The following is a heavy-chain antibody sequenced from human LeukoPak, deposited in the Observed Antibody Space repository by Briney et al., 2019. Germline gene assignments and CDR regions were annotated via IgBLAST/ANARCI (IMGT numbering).Heavy chain of an antibody. CDR1: GGSFSYSY. V-gene: IGHV4-34*01. CDR3: ARSRRGVTLIVVPLDF. CDR2: INHSGSA. D-gene: IGHD3-22*01. Sequence: PSETLSLTCAVYGGSFSYSYWSWIRQPPGKGLEWIGEINHSGSANYNPSLKSRVTISVDTSKNQFSLKLSSVTAADTAVYYCARSRRGVTLIVVPLDFWGQGTLVTVSS. J-gene: IGHJ4*02.